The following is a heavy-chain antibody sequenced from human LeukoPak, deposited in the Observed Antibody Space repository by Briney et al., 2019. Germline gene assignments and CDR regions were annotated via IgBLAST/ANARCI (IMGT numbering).Heavy chain of an antibody. CDR1: GFTFSSYA. CDR3: AREETPYTSRAIDF. CDR2: ISYDGSNK. V-gene: IGHV3-30-3*01. J-gene: IGHJ4*02. D-gene: IGHD6-13*01. Sequence: GGSLRLSCAASGFTFSSYAMHWVRQAPGKGLEWVAVISYDGSNKYYADSVKGRFTISRDNSKNTLYLQMSSLRAEDTAVYYCAREETPYTSRAIDFWGQGSLVTVSS.